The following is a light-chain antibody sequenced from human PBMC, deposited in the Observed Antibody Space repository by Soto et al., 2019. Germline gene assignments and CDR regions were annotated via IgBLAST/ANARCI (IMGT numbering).Light chain of an antibody. CDR3: NSYTTSTTLV. CDR1: SSDVGGYNY. J-gene: IGLJ3*02. V-gene: IGLV2-14*01. Sequence: QAVVTQPASVSGSPGQSITISCTGTSSDVGGYNYVSWYQHHPGKAPKLMIYEVTNRPSGVSNRFSGSKSGNTASLTISGLQAEDEADYYCNSYTTSTTLVFGGGTKVTVL. CDR2: EVT.